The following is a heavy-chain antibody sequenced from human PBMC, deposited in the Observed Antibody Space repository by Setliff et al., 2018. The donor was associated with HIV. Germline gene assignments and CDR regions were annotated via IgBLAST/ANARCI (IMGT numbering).Heavy chain of an antibody. Sequence: TSATLSLTCTVSGDSISTGGYYWRWIRHHPGKGLEWIGYVYNTGGTYYNPSLKRRLTISVDTSKNQFSLKLRSVTAADPAFYYCARGVTHPPPFGAFDIWGLGTLVTVSS. CDR2: VYNTGGT. CDR1: GDSISTGGYY. D-gene: IGHD3-3*01. CDR3: ARGVTHPPPFGAFDI. V-gene: IGHV4-31*03. J-gene: IGHJ3*02.